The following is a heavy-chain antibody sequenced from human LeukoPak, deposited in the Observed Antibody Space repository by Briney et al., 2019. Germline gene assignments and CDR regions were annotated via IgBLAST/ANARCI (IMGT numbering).Heavy chain of an antibody. CDR3: AKDGGGHYDTSGYVDY. CDR2: IRCDGTYK. Sequence: GGSLRLSCAASGFTFSSSGMHWVRQAPGKGLEWVAFIRCDGTYKYYADSMKGRFTISRDNSKHTLYLQMNSLRAEDTAVYYYAKDGGGHYDTSGYVDYWGRGTLVTVSS. D-gene: IGHD3-22*01. J-gene: IGHJ4*02. CDR1: GFTFSSSG. V-gene: IGHV3-30*02.